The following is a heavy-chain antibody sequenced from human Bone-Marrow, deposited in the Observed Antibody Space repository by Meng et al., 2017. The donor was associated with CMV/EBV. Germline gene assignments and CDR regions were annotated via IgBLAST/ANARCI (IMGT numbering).Heavy chain of an antibody. J-gene: IGHJ4*02. V-gene: IGHV3-23*01. CDR3: AKDWITPIGAASDY. CDR1: GFTFSSYE. Sequence: GGSLRLSCAASGFTFSSYEMNWVRQAPGKGLEWVSSISGSGGSTFYADSVRGRFTISRDNSKNTLFLQMNSLRAEDTAIYYCAKDWITPIGAASDYWGQGTLVTVSS. CDR2: ISGSGGST. D-gene: IGHD2-2*03.